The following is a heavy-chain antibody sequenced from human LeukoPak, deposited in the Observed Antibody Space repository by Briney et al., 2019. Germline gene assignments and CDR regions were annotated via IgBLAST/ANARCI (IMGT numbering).Heavy chain of an antibody. Sequence: GGSLRLSCAASGFTFSSYAMHWVRQAPGKGLEWVAVISYDGSNKYYADSVKGRFTISRDNSKNTLYLQMNSLRAEDTAVYYCAREPMTDVWGQGTTVTVSS. D-gene: IGHD3-22*01. J-gene: IGHJ6*02. CDR3: AREPMTDV. CDR1: GFTFSSYA. V-gene: IGHV3-30-3*01. CDR2: ISYDGSNK.